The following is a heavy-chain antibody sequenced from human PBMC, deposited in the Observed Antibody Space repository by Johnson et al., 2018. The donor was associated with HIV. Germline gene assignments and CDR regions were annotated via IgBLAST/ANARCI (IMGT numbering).Heavy chain of an antibody. J-gene: IGHJ3*02. CDR2: IKADGSET. CDR1: GFTFSNAW. D-gene: IGHD5-24*01. CDR3: ARGYNGAFDI. V-gene: IGHV3-7*04. Sequence: VQLVESGGGLVKPGGSLRLSCAASGFTFSNAWMSWVRQAPGKGLEWVANIKADGSETYYVDSVKGRFTISRDNAKNSVFLQVNSLTAEDTAIYFCARGYNGAFDIWGQGTLVTVSS.